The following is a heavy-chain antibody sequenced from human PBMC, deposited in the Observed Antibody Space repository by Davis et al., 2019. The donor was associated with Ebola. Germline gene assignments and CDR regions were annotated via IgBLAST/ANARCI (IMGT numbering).Heavy chain of an antibody. J-gene: IGHJ5*02. D-gene: IGHD4-11*01. V-gene: IGHV4-59*06. Sequence: MPSETLSLTCTVSGGSTTTNHWSWISQHPGKGLEWIGYIYYSGSTYYNPSLKSRVTISVDTSKNQFSLKLSSVTAADTAVYYCARWGTVTTGWFDPWGQGTLVTVAS. CDR2: IYYSGST. CDR1: GGSTTTNH. CDR3: ARWGTVTTGWFDP.